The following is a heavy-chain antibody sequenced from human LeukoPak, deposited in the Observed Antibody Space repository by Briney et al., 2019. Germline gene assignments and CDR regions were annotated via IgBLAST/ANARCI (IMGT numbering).Heavy chain of an antibody. J-gene: IGHJ6*03. D-gene: IGHD6-6*01. CDR1: GFTFSSYS. V-gene: IGHV3-21*01. CDR3: ARAAEQLVGVWAGYYYYYMDV. Sequence: PGGSLRLSCAASGFTFSSYSLNWVRQAPGMGLEWVSSISSSSHYIYYADSVKGRFTISRDNAKNSLYLQMNSLRAEDTAVYYCARAAEQLVGVWAGYYYYYMDVWGKGTTVTVSS. CDR2: ISSSSHYI.